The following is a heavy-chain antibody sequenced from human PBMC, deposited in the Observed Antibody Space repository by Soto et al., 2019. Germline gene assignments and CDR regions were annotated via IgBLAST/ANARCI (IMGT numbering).Heavy chain of an antibody. Sequence: PGGCLKLGCAACGVSVGSYAVGWVRQAPGKGLEWVSTISDDEGNTFYADSVKGRFTISRDNSKNTLYLQMNSLRAEDTAVYYCAKDRKDTTHTAYYYYGMDVWGQGSTVTVSS. CDR3: AKDRKDTTHTAYYYYGMDV. D-gene: IGHD2-15*01. V-gene: IGHV3-30-3*02. CDR2: ISDDEGNT. CDR1: GVSVGSYA. J-gene: IGHJ6*02.